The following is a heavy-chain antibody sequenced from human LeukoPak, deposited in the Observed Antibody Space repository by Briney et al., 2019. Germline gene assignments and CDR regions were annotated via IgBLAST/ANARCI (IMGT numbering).Heavy chain of an antibody. D-gene: IGHD5-18*01. CDR3: ARDNWSGYSYGYSLGFDY. CDR1: GFTFSSYA. J-gene: IGHJ4*02. CDR2: IIPIFGTA. Sequence: GGSLRLSCAASGFTFSSYAMSWVRQAPGQGLEWMGGIIPIFGTANYAQKFQGRVTITADESTSTAYMELSSLRSEDTAVYYCARDNWSGYSYGYSLGFDYWGQGTLVTVSS. V-gene: IGHV1-69*01.